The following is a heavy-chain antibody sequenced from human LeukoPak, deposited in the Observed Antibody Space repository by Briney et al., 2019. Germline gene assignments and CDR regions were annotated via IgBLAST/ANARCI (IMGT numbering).Heavy chain of an antibody. J-gene: IGHJ4*02. V-gene: IGHV3-53*01. CDR3: AWYGSNWQYFGH. Sequence: GESLRLSCAASGLTVSSNYMSWVRQAPGKGLEWVSVIYTGGNTYYADSVRGRFTISRDNSKNTLYLQMNSLRDDDTGVYFCAWYGSNWQYFGHWGQGTLVTVSS. CDR1: GLTVSSNY. CDR2: IYTGGNT. D-gene: IGHD6-13*01.